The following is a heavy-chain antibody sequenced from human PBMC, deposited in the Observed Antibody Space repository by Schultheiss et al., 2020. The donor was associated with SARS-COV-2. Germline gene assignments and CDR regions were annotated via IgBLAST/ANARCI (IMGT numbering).Heavy chain of an antibody. CDR2: IIPIFGTA. D-gene: IGHD7-27*01. CDR1: GGTFSSYA. CDR3: AREPLGYYYYYGMDV. J-gene: IGHJ6*02. Sequence: SVKVSCKASGGTFSSYAISWVRQAPGQGLEWMGGIIPIFGTANYAQKFQGRVTITADESTSTAYMELSSLRSEDTAVYYCAREPLGYYYYYGMDVWGQGTTVTVSS. V-gene: IGHV1-69*13.